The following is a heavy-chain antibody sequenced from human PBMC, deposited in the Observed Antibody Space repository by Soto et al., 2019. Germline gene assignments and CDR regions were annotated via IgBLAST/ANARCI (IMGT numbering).Heavy chain of an antibody. V-gene: IGHV4-34*01. CDR1: GGSFSGYY. Sequence: SENLSLTCAVYGGSFSGYYWSWIRQPPGKGLEWIGEINHSGSTNYNPSLKSRVTISVDTSKNQFSLKLSSVTAADTAVYYCASLSPNTSSSSDYWGQGTLVTVSS. J-gene: IGHJ4*02. CDR3: ASLSPNTSSSSDY. D-gene: IGHD6-6*01. CDR2: INHSGST.